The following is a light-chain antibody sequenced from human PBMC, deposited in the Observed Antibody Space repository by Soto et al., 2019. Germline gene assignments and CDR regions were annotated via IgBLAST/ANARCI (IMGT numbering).Light chain of an antibody. Sequence: EIVLTQSPGTLSLSRGERATLSCRASQSVSNNYLAWYQQKPGQAPRLLIYGASSRATGIPDRFSGSGSATDFTLTISRLEPEDFAVYFCQQSGSSTITFGGGTKVDIK. V-gene: IGKV3-20*01. CDR1: QSVSNNY. J-gene: IGKJ4*01. CDR2: GAS. CDR3: QQSGSSTIT.